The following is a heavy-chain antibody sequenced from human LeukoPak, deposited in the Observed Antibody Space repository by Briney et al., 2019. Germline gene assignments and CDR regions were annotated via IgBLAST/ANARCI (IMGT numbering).Heavy chain of an antibody. V-gene: IGHV3-23*01. D-gene: IGHD1-26*01. CDR3: ARMTGSSADY. J-gene: IGHJ4*02. Sequence: PGGSLRLSCAASGFTFSSYAVSWVRQAPGKGLEWVSALSDSDGSTYYADSVKGRFTISRDNSKNTLYLQMNSLRAEDTALYYCARMTGSSADYWGQGTLVTVSS. CDR2: LSDSDGST. CDR1: GFTFSSYA.